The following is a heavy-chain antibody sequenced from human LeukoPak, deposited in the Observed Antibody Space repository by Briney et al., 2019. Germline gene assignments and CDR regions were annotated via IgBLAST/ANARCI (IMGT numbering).Heavy chain of an antibody. CDR1: GGTFSSYA. V-gene: IGHV1-69*05. CDR2: IIPIFGTA. J-gene: IGHJ5*02. CDR3: ASSIWGVWGAKPYNWLDP. Sequence: GTSVKVSCKASGGTFSSYAISWVRQAPGQGLEWMGRIIPIFGTANYAQKFQGRVTITTDESTSTAYMELSSLRSEDTAVYYCASSIWGVWGAKPYNWLDPWGQGTLVTVSS. D-gene: IGHD3-10*01.